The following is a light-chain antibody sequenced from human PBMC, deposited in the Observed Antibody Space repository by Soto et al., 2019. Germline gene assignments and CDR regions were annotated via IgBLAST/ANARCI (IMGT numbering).Light chain of an antibody. V-gene: IGKV1-39*01. CDR3: QTTDSTPFT. CDR1: QTISNY. CDR2: AAS. J-gene: IGKJ3*01. Sequence: DIQMTQSPSSLSASVGDRVTITCRASQTISNYLNWYQEKPGKEPKLLIYAASNLQSGVPSRFSGIGSGTEFTLTISNLQPEDFATYYCQTTDSTPFTFGPGTNVDL.